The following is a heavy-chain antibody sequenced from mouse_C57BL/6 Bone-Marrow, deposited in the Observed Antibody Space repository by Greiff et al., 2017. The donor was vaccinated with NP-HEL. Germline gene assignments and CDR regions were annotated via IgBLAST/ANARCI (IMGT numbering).Heavy chain of an antibody. Sequence: QVQLQQSGAELARPGASVKLSCKASGYTFTSYGISWVKQRTGQGLEWIGEIYPRSGNTYYNEKFKGKATLTADKSSSTAYMELRSLTSEDSAVYFCARRGYGKGYFEVWGTGTTVTVSS. CDR3: ARRGYGKGYFEV. V-gene: IGHV1-81*01. CDR1: GYTFTSYG. D-gene: IGHD2-1*01. J-gene: IGHJ1*03. CDR2: IYPRSGNT.